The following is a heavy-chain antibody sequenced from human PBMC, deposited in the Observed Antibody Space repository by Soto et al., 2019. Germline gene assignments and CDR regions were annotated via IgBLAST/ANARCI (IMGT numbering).Heavy chain of an antibody. J-gene: IGHJ4*02. V-gene: IGHV3-30*18. Sequence: GSLRLSCAASGFSFRDYGMHWVRQAPGKGLEWVAVISDDGSKTYYADSVKGRFTMSRDDSKSTVYLQMNSLRPEDTAMYYCAKLSIRKSWAVTFDHWGQGTSVTVSS. CDR1: GFSFRDYG. D-gene: IGHD4-17*01. CDR3: AKLSIRKSWAVTFDH. CDR2: ISDDGSKT.